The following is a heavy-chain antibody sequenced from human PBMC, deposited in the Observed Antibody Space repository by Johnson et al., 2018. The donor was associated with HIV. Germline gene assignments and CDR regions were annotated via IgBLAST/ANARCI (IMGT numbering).Heavy chain of an antibody. CDR1: GFTFSSYA. D-gene: IGHD2-15*01. CDR2: IRSNGGRT. Sequence: VQLVESGGGLVQPGGSLRLSCAASGFTFSSYAMHWVRQAPGKGLEYVSAIRSNGGRTYYANSVKGRFTISRDNSKNTLYLQMNSLRAEDTAVYYCASILVVAAQEADAFDIWGQGTMVTVSS. CDR3: ASILVVAAQEADAFDI. J-gene: IGHJ3*02. V-gene: IGHV3-64*01.